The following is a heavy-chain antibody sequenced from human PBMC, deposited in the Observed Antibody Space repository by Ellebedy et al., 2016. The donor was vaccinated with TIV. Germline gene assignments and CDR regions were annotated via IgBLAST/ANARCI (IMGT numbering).Heavy chain of an antibody. CDR1: GFTFSYAW. Sequence: GESLKISCAASGFTFSYAWMSWVRQAPGKGLEWVGRIKSKSAGGTTDYAAPVRGRFTISRDNSKNTLYLQMNSLRAEDTAVYYCAREEWGYSSGWPRGYGMDVWGQGTTVTVSS. CDR2: IKSKSAGGTT. V-gene: IGHV3-15*01. CDR3: AREEWGYSSGWPRGYGMDV. J-gene: IGHJ6*02. D-gene: IGHD6-19*01.